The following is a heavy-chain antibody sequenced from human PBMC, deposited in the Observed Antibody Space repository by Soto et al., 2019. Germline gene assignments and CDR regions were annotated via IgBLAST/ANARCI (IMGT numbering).Heavy chain of an antibody. D-gene: IGHD6-19*01. J-gene: IGHJ4*02. Sequence: EVQLVESGGGLVQPGGSLKLSCAASGFTFSGSTIHWVRQTSGKGLEWVGRIPSKTPTFATAYAAAGKVRFTISREYSKNTAYLQMNSLKTEDTAVYYCTRQHLDVPVASAIDYWGQGTLVTVSS. CDR3: TRQHLDVPVASAIDY. V-gene: IGHV3-73*02. CDR1: GFTFSGST. CDR2: IPSKTPTFAT.